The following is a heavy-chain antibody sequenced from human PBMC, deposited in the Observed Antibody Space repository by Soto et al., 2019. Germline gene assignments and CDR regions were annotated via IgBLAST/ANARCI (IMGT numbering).Heavy chain of an antibody. CDR2: IYYSGST. V-gene: IGHV4-59*08. CDR3: ARRLHHIRHTNWFDP. CDR1: GGSISSYY. Sequence: PSESLSLTSTVSGGSISSYYWSWIRQPPGKGLEWIGYIYYSGSTNYNPSLKSRVTISVDTSKNRFSLKLSSVTAADTAVYYCARRLHHIRHTNWFDPWGQGTLVTVSS. D-gene: IGHD2-21*01. J-gene: IGHJ5*02.